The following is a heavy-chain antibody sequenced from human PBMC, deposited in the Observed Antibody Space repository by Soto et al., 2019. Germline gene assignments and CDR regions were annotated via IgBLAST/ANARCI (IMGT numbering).Heavy chain of an antibody. CDR2: INADGSEK. CDR1: GFTFADYA. V-gene: IGHV3-43*02. CDR3: AKAKFYYDSSPYDS. D-gene: IGHD3-22*01. Sequence: VQMVESGGGVVHPGGSLRLSCAVSGFTFADYAVHWVRQSAGKGLEWVSFINADGSEKYYADSVRGRFTISRDNSKDSFYLQMNSLRLEDTAMYYCAKAKFYYDSSPYDSWGQGTRVTVSS. J-gene: IGHJ4*02.